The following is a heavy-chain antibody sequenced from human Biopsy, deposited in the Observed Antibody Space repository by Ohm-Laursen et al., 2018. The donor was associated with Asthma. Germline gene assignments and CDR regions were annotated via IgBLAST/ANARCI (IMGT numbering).Heavy chain of an antibody. CDR1: GFMFRSFG. CDR3: AKRRGYSGHDNDY. J-gene: IGHJ4*02. D-gene: IGHD5-12*01. CDR2: ISYNGNHK. Sequence: SLRLSCAASGFMFRSFGMHWVRQAPGKGLEWVAVISYNGNHKFYEDSVKGRFTISRDNSKNTLYLQMNSLRTEDTAVYYCAKRRGYSGHDNDYWGQGTLVSVSS. V-gene: IGHV3-30*18.